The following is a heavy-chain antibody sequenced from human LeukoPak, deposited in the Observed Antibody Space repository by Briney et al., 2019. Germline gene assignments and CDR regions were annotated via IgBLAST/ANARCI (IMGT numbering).Heavy chain of an antibody. CDR1: GYTFTGYY. J-gene: IGHJ4*02. V-gene: IGHV1-2*02. Sequence: ASVKVSCKASGYTFTGYYMHWVRQAPGQGLEWMGWINPNSGGTNYAQKFQGRVTMTRDTSTGTAYMELRSLRSDDTAVYYCARDFDWLTPGEEYYFDYWGQGTLVTVSS. CDR3: ARDFDWLTPGEEYYFDY. D-gene: IGHD3-9*01. CDR2: INPNSGGT.